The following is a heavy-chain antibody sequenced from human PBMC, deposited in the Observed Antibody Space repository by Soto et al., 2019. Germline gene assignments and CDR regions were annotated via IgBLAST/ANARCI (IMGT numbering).Heavy chain of an antibody. CDR1: GYNFASYW. V-gene: IGHV5-51*01. CDR2: IYAGDSET. CDR3: ATSLSVTGNFDY. J-gene: IGHJ4*02. Sequence: PGESLKISCKGSGYNFASYWICWVRQMPGKGLEWMGIIYAGDSETKYSPPFQGQVTMSADKSISTAYLQWSSLKASDTAMYYCATSLSVTGNFDYWGQGTLVTVSS. D-gene: IGHD6-19*01.